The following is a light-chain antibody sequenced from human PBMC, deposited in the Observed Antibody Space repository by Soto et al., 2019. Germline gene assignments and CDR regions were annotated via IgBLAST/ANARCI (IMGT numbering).Light chain of an antibody. Sequence: SYELTQPPSVSVAPGQTARISCGGDNIGTKSVHWYQQKPGQAPVLVIYDDHDRPSGIPERFSGSNSGNTATLTITRVEAGYEADYYCQVWDSSSDHYVFAAGTKV. J-gene: IGLJ1*01. V-gene: IGLV3-21*02. CDR2: DDH. CDR1: NIGTKS. CDR3: QVWDSSSDHYV.